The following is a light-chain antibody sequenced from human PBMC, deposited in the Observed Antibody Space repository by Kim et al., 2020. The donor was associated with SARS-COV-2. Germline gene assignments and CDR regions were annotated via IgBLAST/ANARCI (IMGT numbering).Light chain of an antibody. J-gene: IGLJ2*01. Sequence: RQRVAISGAGSSSNVGNNAVNWYQQLPGKAPKLLIFYDDVLPSGVSDRFSGSKSGTSASLAISGLQSEDEADYYCAAWDDNLNSVIFGGGTQLTVL. CDR2: YDD. CDR3: AAWDDNLNSVI. V-gene: IGLV1-36*01. CDR1: SSNVGNNA.